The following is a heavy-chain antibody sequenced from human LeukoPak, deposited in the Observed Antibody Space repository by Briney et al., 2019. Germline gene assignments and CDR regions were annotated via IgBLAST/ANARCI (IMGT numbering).Heavy chain of an antibody. V-gene: IGHV4-59*01. CDR1: GGSISSYY. J-gene: IGHJ4*02. CDR3: ARERGGSSSWYVDY. D-gene: IGHD6-13*01. CDR2: IYYSGST. Sequence: PSETLSLTCTVSGGSISSYYWSWIRQPPGKGLEWLGYIYYSGSTNYNPSLKSRVTISVDTSKNQFSLKLSSVTAADTAVYYCARERGGSSSWYVDYWGQGTLVTVSS.